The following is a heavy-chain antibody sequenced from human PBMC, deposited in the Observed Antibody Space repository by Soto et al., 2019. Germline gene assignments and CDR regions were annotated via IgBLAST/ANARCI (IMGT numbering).Heavy chain of an antibody. J-gene: IGHJ5*02. Sequence: SVKVSCKASGGTFSSYAISWVRQAPGQGLEWMGGIIPIFGTANYAQKFQGRVTITADESTSTAYMELSSLRSEDTAVYYCARDLAGATRGRVFDPWGQGTLVTVSS. CDR1: GGTFSSYA. D-gene: IGHD1-26*01. CDR3: ARDLAGATRGRVFDP. CDR2: IIPIFGTA. V-gene: IGHV1-69*13.